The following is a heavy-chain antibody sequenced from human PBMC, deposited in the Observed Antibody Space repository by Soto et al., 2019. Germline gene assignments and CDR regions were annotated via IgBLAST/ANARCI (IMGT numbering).Heavy chain of an antibody. CDR2: IYYSGTT. V-gene: IGHV4-30-4*01. D-gene: IGHD2-8*01. Sequence: PSETLSLTCTVSAGSISSGEYYWSWIRQPPGKGLEWIGNIYYSGTTYYNPSLKSRVTISVDTSKNQFSLKLSSVTAADTAVYYCARDGGFCTNGVCPVYYYYGMDVWGQETTVTVSS. CDR1: AGSISSGEYY. J-gene: IGHJ6*02. CDR3: ARDGGFCTNGVCPVYYYYGMDV.